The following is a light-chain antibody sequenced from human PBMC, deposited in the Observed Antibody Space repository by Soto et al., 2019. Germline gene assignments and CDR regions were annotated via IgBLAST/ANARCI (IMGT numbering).Light chain of an antibody. Sequence: EIVLTQSPGTLSLSPGERATLSCRASESVNGNYLAWYQQTPGQAPRLLIYGASSRATGIPDRFSGSGSGTDFTLTISRLEPEDFAVYYCQQYGSSLFTFGPGTKVDIK. CDR1: ESVNGNY. CDR2: GAS. V-gene: IGKV3-20*01. CDR3: QQYGSSLFT. J-gene: IGKJ3*01.